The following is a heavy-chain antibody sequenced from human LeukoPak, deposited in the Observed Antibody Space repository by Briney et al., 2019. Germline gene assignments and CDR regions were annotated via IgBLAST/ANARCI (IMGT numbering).Heavy chain of an antibody. J-gene: IGHJ2*01. CDR2: VSYDGRYR. V-gene: IGHV3-30*18. CDR3: AKFGVAAGTDYWYFDL. Sequence: PGGSLRLSCVASGSTFSSYGMYWVRQAPGKGLERVAVVSYDGRYRYYADSVKGRFTISRDNSKNTLSLQMDSLRAEDTAVYYCAKFGVAAGTDYWYFDLWGRGTLVTVSS. D-gene: IGHD6-19*01. CDR1: GSTFSSYG.